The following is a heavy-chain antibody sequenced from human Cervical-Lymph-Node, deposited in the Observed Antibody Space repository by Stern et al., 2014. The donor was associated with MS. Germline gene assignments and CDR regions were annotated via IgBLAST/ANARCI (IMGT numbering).Heavy chain of an antibody. Sequence: VQLVESGAEVTKPGSSGQVSCQASGGTFSKFPSSWVRQAPGQGLEWMGGIFPVCGTPTYAQEFRGRVTIPADVSTSTVYMELSSLRSDDTAVYYCALSSETSDRWYSLGYDLWGQGTLVTVSS. CDR3: ALSSETSDRWYSLGYDL. V-gene: IGHV1-69*01. J-gene: IGHJ5*02. CDR1: GGTFSKFP. CDR2: IFPVCGTP. D-gene: IGHD6-13*01.